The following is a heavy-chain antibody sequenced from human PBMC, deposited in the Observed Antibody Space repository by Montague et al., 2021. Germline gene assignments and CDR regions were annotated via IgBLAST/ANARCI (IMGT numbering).Heavy chain of an antibody. Sequence: TLSLTCTVSGASITSGGYYWTWIRQPAGKGLEWIGRINTSGNTYYNPSLSSRVTILVDTSRNHFSLKLYSVTAADTATYFCARDPRNYGMLTGYYGFYYYGLDVWGQGTTVTVSS. CDR2: INTSGNT. CDR1: GASITSGGYY. CDR3: ARDPRNYGMLTGYYGFYYYGLDV. D-gene: IGHD3-9*01. J-gene: IGHJ6*02. V-gene: IGHV4-61*02.